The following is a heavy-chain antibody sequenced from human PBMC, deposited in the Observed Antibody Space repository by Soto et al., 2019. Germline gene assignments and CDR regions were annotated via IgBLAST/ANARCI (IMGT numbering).Heavy chain of an antibody. CDR1: GFTFSSYG. J-gene: IGHJ3*02. Sequence: QVQLVESGGGVVQPGRSLRLSCAASGFTFSSYGMHWVRKAPGKGLEWVAVIWYDGSNKYYADSVKGRFTISRDNSKNTLYLQMNSLRAEDTAVYYCARVSRSVATILDAFDIWGQGTMVTVSS. V-gene: IGHV3-33*01. D-gene: IGHD5-12*01. CDR3: ARVSRSVATILDAFDI. CDR2: IWYDGSNK.